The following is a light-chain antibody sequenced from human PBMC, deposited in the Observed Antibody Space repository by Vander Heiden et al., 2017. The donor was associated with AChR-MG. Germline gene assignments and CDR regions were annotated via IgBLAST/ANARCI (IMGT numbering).Light chain of an antibody. V-gene: IGLV6-57*02. CDR3: QSEDSITSNWV. Sequence: NIMLTQPHSVSESPGQTVTISCTCSAGPVASNYAQWYRQRPGRAPTTVIYEDNHRPSGGSARVSSSIDSSSISASVTISGLKTEDEADYFCQSEDSITSNWVFGGGTKLTVL. CDR1: AGPVASNY. CDR2: EDN. J-gene: IGLJ3*02.